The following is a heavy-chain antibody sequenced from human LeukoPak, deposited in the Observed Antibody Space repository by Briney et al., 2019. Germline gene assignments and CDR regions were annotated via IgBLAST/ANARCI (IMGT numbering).Heavy chain of an antibody. CDR1: GGSISSYY. D-gene: IGHD3-10*01. J-gene: IGHJ4*02. CDR3: ATVAVIRGVTYFDY. V-gene: IGHV4-59*01. Sequence: PEALSLTCIVPGGSISSYYWSWLRQPPGKGLVWIAYLFYSGSTDYNPSLESRVTISVDTSKNQFYLKLRSVTAADTAVYYCATVAVIRGVTYFDYGGQGTLVSVSS. CDR2: LFYSGST.